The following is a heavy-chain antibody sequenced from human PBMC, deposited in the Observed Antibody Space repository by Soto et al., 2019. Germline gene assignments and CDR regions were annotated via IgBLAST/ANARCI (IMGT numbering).Heavy chain of an antibody. CDR2: INAGNGNT. CDR1: GYTFTSYA. D-gene: IGHD3-3*01. V-gene: IGHV1-3*01. J-gene: IGHJ4*02. Sequence: QVPLVQSGAEVKKPGASVKVSCKASGYTFTSYAMHWVRQAPGQRLEWMGWINAGNGNTKYSQKFQGRVTITRDTSASTAYMELSSLRSEDTAVYYCARASITIFGVVSGSFDYWGQGTLVTVSS. CDR3: ARASITIFGVVSGSFDY.